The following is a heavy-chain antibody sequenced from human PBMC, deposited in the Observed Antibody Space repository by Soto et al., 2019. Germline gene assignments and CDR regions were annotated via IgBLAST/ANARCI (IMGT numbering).Heavy chain of an antibody. Sequence: ASVKVSCKASGYTFTDYYMHWVRQAPGQGLEWMGWINPNSGATNYAQKFQGRITMTRDTSITTAYMELSRLRSDDTADTAIYYCARSLKCADAFDIWGQGTMVTVSS. J-gene: IGHJ3*02. CDR3: ARSLKCADAFDI. CDR2: INPNSGAT. V-gene: IGHV1-2*02. CDR1: GYTFTDYY.